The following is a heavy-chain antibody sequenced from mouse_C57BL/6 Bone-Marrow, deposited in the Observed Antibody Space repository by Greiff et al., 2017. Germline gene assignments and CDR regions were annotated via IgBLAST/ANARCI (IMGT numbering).Heavy chain of an antibody. J-gene: IGHJ3*01. Sequence: QVQLKESGPELVRPGVSVKISCKGSGYTFTDYAMPWVKQSHAQSLEWIGVISPSYGDASYNQKFKDKATLTVDKSSSTAYMELARLTSEDSAVYYCAREGAGTGFAYWGQGTLVTVSA. CDR3: AREGAGTGFAY. CDR2: ISPSYGDA. V-gene: IGHV1-67*01. D-gene: IGHD4-1*01. CDR1: GYTFTDYA.